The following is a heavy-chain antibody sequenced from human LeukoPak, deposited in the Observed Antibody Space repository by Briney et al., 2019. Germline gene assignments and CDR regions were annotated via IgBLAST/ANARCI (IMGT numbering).Heavy chain of an antibody. J-gene: IGHJ5*02. Sequence: SVKVSCKASGYTFTGYYMHWVRQAPGQGLEWMGGIIPIFGTANYAQKFQGRVTITTDESTSTAYMELSSLRSEDTAVYYCARAPMTTVSWNWFDPWGQGTLVTVSS. V-gene: IGHV1-69*05. CDR1: GYTFTGYY. D-gene: IGHD4-11*01. CDR2: IIPIFGTA. CDR3: ARAPMTTVSWNWFDP.